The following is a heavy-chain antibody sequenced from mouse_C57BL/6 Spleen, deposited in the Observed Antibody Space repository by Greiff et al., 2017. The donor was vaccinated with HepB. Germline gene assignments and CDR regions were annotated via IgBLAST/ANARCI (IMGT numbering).Heavy chain of an antibody. CDR1: GYAFSSYW. Sequence: VKLQESGAELVKPGASVKISCKASGYAFSSYWMNWVKQRPGKGLEWIGQIYPGDGDTNYNGKFKGKATLTADKSSSTAYMQLSSLTSEDSAVYFCARYHIVAGFDYWGQGTTLTVSS. CDR3: ARYHIVAGFDY. CDR2: IYPGDGDT. D-gene: IGHD1-1*01. J-gene: IGHJ2*01. V-gene: IGHV1-80*01.